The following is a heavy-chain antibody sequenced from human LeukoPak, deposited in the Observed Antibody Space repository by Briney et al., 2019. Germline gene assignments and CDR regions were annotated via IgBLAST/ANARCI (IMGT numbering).Heavy chain of an antibody. J-gene: IGHJ5*02. D-gene: IGHD2-2*02. Sequence: ASVKVSCKASGYTCTSYDINWVRQATGQGLEWMGWMNPNSGNTGYAQKFQGRVTMTRNTSISTAYMELSSLRSEDTAVYYCARGPYPYQLLYRGDDWFDPWGQGTLVTVSS. V-gene: IGHV1-8*01. CDR2: MNPNSGNT. CDR3: ARGPYPYQLLYRGDDWFDP. CDR1: GYTCTSYD.